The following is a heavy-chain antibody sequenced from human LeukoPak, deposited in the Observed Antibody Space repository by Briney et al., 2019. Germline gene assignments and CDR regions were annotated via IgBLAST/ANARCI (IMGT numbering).Heavy chain of an antibody. J-gene: IGHJ5*02. CDR3: ATCNANWFDP. CDR2: IYLGDSET. V-gene: IGHV5-51*01. Sequence: TGESLKISCKGSGYSFTSYWISWVRQMPGKGLGWMGIIYLGDSETRYSPSFQGQVTISADKSISTAYLQWSSLKASDTAMYYCATCNANWFDPWGQGTLVSVSP. CDR1: GYSFTSYW.